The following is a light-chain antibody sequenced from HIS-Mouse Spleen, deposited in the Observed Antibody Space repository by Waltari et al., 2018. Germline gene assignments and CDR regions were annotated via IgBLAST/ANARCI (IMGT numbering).Light chain of an antibody. J-gene: IGLJ3*02. V-gene: IGLV2-23*01. CDR1: SSDVGRYNL. CDR2: EGS. CDR3: CSYAGSSRV. Sequence: QSALTQPASVSGSPGQSITISCPGTSSDVGRYNLVSWYQQHPGKAPKLMIYEGSKRPSGVSNRFSGSKSGNTASLTISGLQAEDEADYYCCSYAGSSRVFGGGTKLTVL.